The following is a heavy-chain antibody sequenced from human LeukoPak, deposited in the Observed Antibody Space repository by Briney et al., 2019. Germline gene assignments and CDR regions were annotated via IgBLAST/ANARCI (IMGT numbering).Heavy chain of an antibody. CDR2: ISSDESKK. Sequence: GGSLRLSCAASGFTFSSYGMHWVRQAPGKGLEWVAVISSDESKKYYADSVKGRFTISRDNSKNTLYLQMNSLRADDTAVYYCATPPEEAFDIWGQGTMVTVSS. CDR1: GFTFSSYG. D-gene: IGHD1-14*01. CDR3: ATPPEEAFDI. J-gene: IGHJ3*02. V-gene: IGHV3-30*03.